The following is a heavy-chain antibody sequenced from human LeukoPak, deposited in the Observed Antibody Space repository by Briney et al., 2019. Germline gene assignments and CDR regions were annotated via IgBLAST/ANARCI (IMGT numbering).Heavy chain of an antibody. CDR3: AKGAYDYIEIGYFDS. CDR2: INTDGTNI. J-gene: IGHJ4*02. CDR1: GFTFSGYW. D-gene: IGHD5-12*01. Sequence: GGSLRLSCAASGFTFSGYWVHWVRQAPGQGLVWVSRINTDGTNIRYADSVNGRFTISRDNAKNTLYLQMNSLRAEDTAIYYCAKGAYDYIEIGYFDSWGQGTLVTVSS. V-gene: IGHV3-74*01.